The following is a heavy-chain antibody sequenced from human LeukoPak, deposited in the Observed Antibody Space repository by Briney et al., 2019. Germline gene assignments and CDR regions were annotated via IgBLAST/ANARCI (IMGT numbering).Heavy chain of an antibody. CDR2: IRYDGSNK. CDR3: ARAKGPGNGDYWSFDY. Sequence: PGGSLRLSCAASGFTFSSYGMHWVRQAPGKGLEWVAFIRYDGSNKYYADSVKGRFTISRDNSKNTLYLQMNSLRAEDTAVYYCARAKGPGNGDYWSFDYWGQGTLVTVSS. CDR1: GFTFSSYG. V-gene: IGHV3-30*02. D-gene: IGHD4-17*01. J-gene: IGHJ4*02.